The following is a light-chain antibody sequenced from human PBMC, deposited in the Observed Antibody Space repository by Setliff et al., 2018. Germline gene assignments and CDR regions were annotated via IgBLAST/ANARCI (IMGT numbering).Light chain of an antibody. CDR3: SSYTSSWV. V-gene: IGLV2-14*01. Sequence: QSALTQPASVSGSPGQSITISCTGSSSDFVDSNYLSWYQQHPGKAPKLMIYEVSNRPSGVSNRFSGSKSGNTASLTISGLQAEDEADYYCSSYTSSWVFGGGTKVTVL. CDR1: SSDFVDSNY. CDR2: EVS. J-gene: IGLJ3*02.